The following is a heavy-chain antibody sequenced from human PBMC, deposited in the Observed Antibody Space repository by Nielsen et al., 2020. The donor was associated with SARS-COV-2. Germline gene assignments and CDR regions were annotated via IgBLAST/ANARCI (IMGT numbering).Heavy chain of an antibody. V-gene: IGHV4-4*02. CDR1: GVSVTSHNW. Sequence: SETLSLTCAVSGVSVTSHNWWSWVRQPPGKGLEWLGEIYHRGSTNYSPSLKTRVTISVDKSKNQFPLALRSVTAADTAVYYCARDCSCGLGSSPSYYFDYWGQGTLVTVSS. D-gene: IGHD7-27*01. CDR3: ARDCSCGLGSSPSYYFDY. CDR2: IYHRGST. J-gene: IGHJ4*02.